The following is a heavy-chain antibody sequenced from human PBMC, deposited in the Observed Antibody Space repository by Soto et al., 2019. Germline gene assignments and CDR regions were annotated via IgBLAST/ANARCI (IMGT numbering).Heavy chain of an antibody. CDR2: IIPIFGTA. CDR3: ARPIAGDYYYYGMDV. Sequence: SVKVSCKASGGTFSSYAISWVRQAPGQGLEWMGGIIPIFGTANYAQKFQGRVTITADESTSTAYMELSSLRSEDTAVYYCARPIAGDYYYYGMDVWGQGTTVTVSS. J-gene: IGHJ6*02. CDR1: GGTFSSYA. D-gene: IGHD7-27*01. V-gene: IGHV1-69*13.